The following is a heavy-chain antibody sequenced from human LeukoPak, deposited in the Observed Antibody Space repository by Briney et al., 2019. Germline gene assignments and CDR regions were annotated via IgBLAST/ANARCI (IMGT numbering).Heavy chain of an antibody. V-gene: IGHV1-2*02. D-gene: IGHD3-10*01. CDR1: GYIFTSYY. CDR2: INPNSGGT. CDR3: ARVNMVRGVGLFFDRNWFDP. Sequence: DSVKVSCKASGYIFTSYYMHWVRQAPGQGLEWMGWINPNSGGTNYAQKFQGGVTMTRDTSIRTAFMELCGLRSDDTAVYYCARVNMVRGVGLFFDRNWFDPWGQGTLVTVSS. J-gene: IGHJ5*02.